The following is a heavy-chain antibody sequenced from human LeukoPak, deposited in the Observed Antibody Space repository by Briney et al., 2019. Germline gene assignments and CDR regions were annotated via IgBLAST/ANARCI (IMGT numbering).Heavy chain of an antibody. V-gene: IGHV3-23*01. CDR1: GFTFNKYV. Sequence: GGSLRLSCAASGFTFNKYVVSWVRQAPGKGLEWVSSISGSGDDTYYADSVKGRFTISRDNSKNTLYLQMNSLRAEDTAVYYCARDHVVVPAAIDYWGQGTLVTVSS. CDR2: ISGSGDDT. CDR3: ARDHVVVPAAIDY. J-gene: IGHJ4*02. D-gene: IGHD2-2*01.